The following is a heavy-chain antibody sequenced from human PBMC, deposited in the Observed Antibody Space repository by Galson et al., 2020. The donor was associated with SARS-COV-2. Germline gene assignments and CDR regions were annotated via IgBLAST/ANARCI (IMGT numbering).Heavy chain of an antibody. CDR1: GFSFSNYW. V-gene: IGHV3-74*01. CDR3: ASLSAPSDY. Sequence: GGSLRLSCEASGFSFSNYWMHWVRQTPEKGLVWVSHIDSDGGRPSYADSMKGRFTIFRDNAKNTLYLQMNSLRVEDTAVYYCASLSAPSDYWGQGTLVTVSS. CDR2: IDSDGGRP. J-gene: IGHJ4*02.